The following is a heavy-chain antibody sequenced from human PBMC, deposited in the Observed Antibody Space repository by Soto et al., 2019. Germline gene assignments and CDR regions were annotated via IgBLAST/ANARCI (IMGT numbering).Heavy chain of an antibody. D-gene: IGHD3-10*01. CDR3: ARDGYDGSGSPYPAY. CDR1: GGSMSEYF. CDR2: IYYLGST. Sequence: PSATLSLTCSVSGGSMSEYFWSWIRQSPGKGLEWIGYIYYLGSTDYNPSLKSRVTISVDTSKRQFSLRLTSVTAADTAVYYCARDGYDGSGSPYPAYWGPGTQVTVSS. V-gene: IGHV4-59*01. J-gene: IGHJ4*02.